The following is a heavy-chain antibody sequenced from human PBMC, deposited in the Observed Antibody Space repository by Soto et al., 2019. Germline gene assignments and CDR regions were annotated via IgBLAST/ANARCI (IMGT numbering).Heavy chain of an antibody. J-gene: IGHJ6*02. CDR2: IISIFGTA. D-gene: IGHD3-16*01. V-gene: IGHV1-69*12. CDR1: GGTLSSYA. CDR3: ARHLGGNHYYYGMDV. Sequence: QVQLVQSGAEVKKPGSSVKVSCKASGGTLSSYAISWVRQAPGQGLEWMGGIISIFGTADYAQKFQGRVTITADDFTSTAYMELSSLRSEDKAVYYCARHLGGNHYYYGMDVWGQGTTVTVSS.